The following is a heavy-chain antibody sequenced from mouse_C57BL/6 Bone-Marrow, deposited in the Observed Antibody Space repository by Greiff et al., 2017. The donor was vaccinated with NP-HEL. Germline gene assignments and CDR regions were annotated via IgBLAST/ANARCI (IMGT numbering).Heavy chain of an antibody. CDR1: GYTFTSYW. CDR3: ARGPPLQAY. Sequence: VQLQQPGAELVMPGASVKLSCKASGYTFTSYWMHWVKQRPGQGLEWIGEIDPSDSYTNYNQKFKGKSTLTVDKSSSTAYMQLSSLTSEDSAVYYCARGPPLQAYWGQGTLVTVSA. CDR2: IDPSDSYT. J-gene: IGHJ3*01. V-gene: IGHV1-69*01.